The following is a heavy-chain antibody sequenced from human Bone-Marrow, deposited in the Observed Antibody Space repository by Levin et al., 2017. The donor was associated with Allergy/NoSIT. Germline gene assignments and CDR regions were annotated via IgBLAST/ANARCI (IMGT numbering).Heavy chain of an antibody. CDR3: ARGGITVPGRFDY. CDR2: IKQGGGET. D-gene: IGHD6-19*01. V-gene: IGHV3-7*01. CDR1: GFTFSTFS. J-gene: IGHJ4*02. Sequence: RGESLKISCAASGFTFSTFSMSWVRQAPGKGLEWVANIKQGGGETHYADSVKGRFTISGDSAQNSVHLQMNSLRAEDTAVYYCARGGITVPGRFDYWGQGTLVTVSS.